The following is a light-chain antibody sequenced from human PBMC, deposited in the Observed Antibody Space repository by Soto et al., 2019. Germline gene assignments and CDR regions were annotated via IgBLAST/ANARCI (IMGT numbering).Light chain of an antibody. V-gene: IGKV1-9*01. CDR3: QQRNSYPIT. Sequence: DIQLTQSPSFPSASVGDRVTITCRASQGISNYLAWYQQKPGKDPNLLIHTASTLQSGVPSRFSGSGPGTEFTLTISSLQTEDFATYYGQQRNSYPITFCQGTRLEIK. CDR2: TAS. J-gene: IGKJ5*01. CDR1: QGISNY.